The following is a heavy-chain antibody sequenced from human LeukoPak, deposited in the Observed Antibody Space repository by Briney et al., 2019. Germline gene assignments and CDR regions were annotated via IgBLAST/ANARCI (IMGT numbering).Heavy chain of an antibody. D-gene: IGHD2-8*01. V-gene: IGHV3-7*01. CDR2: IKQDRSEK. J-gene: IGHJ6*03. Sequence: GGSLRLSCAASGFTVSNNYMNWVRQAPGKGLEWVANIKQDRSEKYYVDSVKGRFTISRDNAKNSLCLQMNSLRAEDTAVYYCARDNSGVYAIPGGRYYYYMDVWGKGTTVTVSS. CDR3: ARDNSGVYAIPGGRYYYYMDV. CDR1: GFTVSNNY.